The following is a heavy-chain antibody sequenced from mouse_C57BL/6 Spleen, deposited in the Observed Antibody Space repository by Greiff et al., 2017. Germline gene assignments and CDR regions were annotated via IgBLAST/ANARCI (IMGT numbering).Heavy chain of an antibody. D-gene: IGHD2-4*01. V-gene: IGHV1-82*01. Sequence: QVQLQQSGPELVKPGASLKISCKASGYAFSSSWMNWVKQRPGKGLEWIGRIYPGDGDTNYNGKFKGKATLTADKSSSTAYMQLSSLTSEDSAVYFCADWGLRRGAFAYWGQGTLVTVSA. CDR3: ADWGLRRGAFAY. J-gene: IGHJ3*01. CDR1: GYAFSSSW. CDR2: IYPGDGDT.